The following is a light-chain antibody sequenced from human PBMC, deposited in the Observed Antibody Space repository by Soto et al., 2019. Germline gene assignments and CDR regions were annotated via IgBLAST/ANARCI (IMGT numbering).Light chain of an antibody. J-gene: IGLJ1*01. CDR2: DVS. V-gene: IGLV2-14*03. CDR1: SSDIGGHNY. Sequence: QSALTQPASVSGSPGQSITIPCTGTSSDIGGHNYVSWYQQHPGKAPKLMIYDVSNRPSGVSNRFSGSKSGNTASLTISGLQAEDEADYYCISYTSSSTLEVFGTGTKLTVL. CDR3: ISYTSSSTLEV.